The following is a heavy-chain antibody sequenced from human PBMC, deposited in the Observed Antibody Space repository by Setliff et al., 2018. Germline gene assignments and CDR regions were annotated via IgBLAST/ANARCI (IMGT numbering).Heavy chain of an antibody. CDR1: TCADAW. CDR3: NIHYIGDEWRGGH. D-gene: IGHD4-17*01. V-gene: IGHV3-15*05. Sequence: TCADAWMSWVRQAPGKGLERIGVIRRKAQGGTTEYASSVKGRFTISRDDSKSAMFLQMNSLRSEDTATYYRNIHYIGDEWRGGHWGQGTLVTVSS. CDR2: IRRKAQGGTT. J-gene: IGHJ4*02.